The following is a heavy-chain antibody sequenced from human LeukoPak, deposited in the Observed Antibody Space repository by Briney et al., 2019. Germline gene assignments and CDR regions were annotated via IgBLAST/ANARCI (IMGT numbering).Heavy chain of an antibody. J-gene: IGHJ4*02. CDR2: INHSGST. CDR3: ARRRTYYYGSGSYSYFDY. V-gene: IGHV4-34*01. Sequence: PSETLSLTCAVYGGSFSGYYWSWIRQPPGKGLEWIGEINHSGSTNCNPSLKSRVTISVDTSKNQFSLKLSSVTAADTAVYYCARRRTYYYGSGSYSYFDYWGQGTLVTVSS. D-gene: IGHD3-10*01. CDR1: GGSFSGYY.